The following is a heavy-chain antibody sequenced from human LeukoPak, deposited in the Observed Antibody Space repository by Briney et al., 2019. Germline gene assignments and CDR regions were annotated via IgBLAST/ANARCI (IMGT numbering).Heavy chain of an antibody. Sequence: SETLSLTCAVYRGSLSGYYWSWIRQPPGKGLEWIGDINHSGSTNYNPSLKSRVTISVDTSKNQFSLKLSSVTAADTAVYYCARGLRRPCSSTSCYTNYYYGMDVWGQGTTVTVSS. J-gene: IGHJ6*02. D-gene: IGHD2-2*02. V-gene: IGHV4-34*01. CDR1: RGSLSGYY. CDR3: ARGLRRPCSSTSCYTNYYYGMDV. CDR2: INHSGST.